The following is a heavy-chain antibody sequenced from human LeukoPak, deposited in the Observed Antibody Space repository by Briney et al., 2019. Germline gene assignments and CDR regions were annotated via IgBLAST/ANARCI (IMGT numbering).Heavy chain of an antibody. Sequence: GGSLRLSCSASGFTFNRFYLHRVRQAPIKGLEWVAVIWYDGSKKYYADSVKGRFTISRDDSKNTVYLQMDSLRAEDTAMYYCARDRGDYSDYSDFFDAWGQGTLVTFSS. CDR1: GFTFNRFY. V-gene: IGHV3-33*08. CDR2: IWYDGSKK. J-gene: IGHJ4*02. CDR3: ARDRGDYSDYSDFFDA. D-gene: IGHD4-11*01.